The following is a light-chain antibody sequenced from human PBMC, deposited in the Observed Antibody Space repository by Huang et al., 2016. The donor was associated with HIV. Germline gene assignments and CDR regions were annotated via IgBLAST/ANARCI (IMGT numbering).Light chain of an antibody. CDR1: QSVGSY. J-gene: IGKJ1*01. V-gene: IGKV3-11*01. CDR3: QQRSDWPRT. Sequence: EIVLTQSPATLSLSPGERATLYCRASQSVGSYLAWYQQKPGQSPSLLIFDASNRATGIPARFSGSGSGTDFTLTISSLEPEDFAVYYCQQRSDWPRTFGQGTKVEIK. CDR2: DAS.